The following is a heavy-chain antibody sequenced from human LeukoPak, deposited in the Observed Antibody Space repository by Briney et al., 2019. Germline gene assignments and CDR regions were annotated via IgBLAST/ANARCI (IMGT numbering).Heavy chain of an antibody. J-gene: IGHJ4*02. V-gene: IGHV3-66*01. CDR3: AGEYAAPAGY. CDR2: IYSDGST. Sequence: GGSLRLSCAASGFTFSSYAMSWVRQAPGKGLEWVSVIYSDGSTYYADSVMGRFTISRDNSKNTLYLQMNSLRAEDTAVYYCAGEYAAPAGYWGQGTLDTVSS. D-gene: IGHD2-8*01. CDR1: GFTFSSYA.